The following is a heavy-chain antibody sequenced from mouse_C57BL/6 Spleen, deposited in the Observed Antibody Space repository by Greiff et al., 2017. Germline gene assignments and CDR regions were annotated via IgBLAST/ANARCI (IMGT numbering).Heavy chain of an antibody. V-gene: IGHV5-16*01. CDR1: GFTFSDYY. Sequence: EVKLMESEGGLVQPGSSMKLSCTASGFTFSDYYMAWVRQVPEKGLEWVANINYDGSSTYYLDSLKSRFIISRDNAKNILYLQMSSLKSEDTATYYCARQGLRRHFDYWGQGTTLTVSS. J-gene: IGHJ2*01. CDR3: ARQGLRRHFDY. CDR2: INYDGSST. D-gene: IGHD2-4*01.